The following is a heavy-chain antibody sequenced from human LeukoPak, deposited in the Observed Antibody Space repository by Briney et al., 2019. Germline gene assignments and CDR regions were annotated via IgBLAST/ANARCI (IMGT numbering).Heavy chain of an antibody. CDR2: INPNSGGT. Sequence: ASVTVSCKASGYTFTGYYMHWVRQAPGQGLEWMGWINPNSGGTNYAQKFQGWVTMTRDTSISTAYMELSRLRSDDTAVYYCTRGSSLGYSSSELDYWGQGTLVTVSS. CDR3: TRGSSLGYSSSELDY. J-gene: IGHJ4*02. CDR1: GYTFTGYY. D-gene: IGHD6-13*01. V-gene: IGHV1-2*04.